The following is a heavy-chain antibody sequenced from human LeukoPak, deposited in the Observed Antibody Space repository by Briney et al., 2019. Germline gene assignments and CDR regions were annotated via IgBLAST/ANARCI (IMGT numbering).Heavy chain of an antibody. CDR3: AVESLGDSSGYRQGFDY. J-gene: IGHJ4*02. Sequence: ASVKVSCKASGGTFSSYAISWVRQAPGQGLEWMGGIIPIFGTANYAQKFQGRVTITTDESTSTAYMELSSLRSEDTAAYYCAVESLGDSSGYRQGFDYWGQGTLVTVSS. D-gene: IGHD3-22*01. V-gene: IGHV1-69*05. CDR2: IIPIFGTA. CDR1: GGTFSSYA.